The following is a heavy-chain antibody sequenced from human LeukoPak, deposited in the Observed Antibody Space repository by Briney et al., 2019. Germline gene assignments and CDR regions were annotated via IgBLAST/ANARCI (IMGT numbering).Heavy chain of an antibody. CDR3: ARDPTYCSGGRCYPYWYFDL. V-gene: IGHV1-18*01. CDR1: GYTFTSYG. J-gene: IGHJ2*01. D-gene: IGHD2-15*01. CDR2: ISAYNGNT. Sequence: ASVKVSCKASGYTFTSYGISWVRQAPGQGLEWMGWISAYNGNTNYAQKLQGRVTMTTDTSTSTAYMELRSLRSDDTAVYYCARDPTYCSGGRCYPYWYFDLWGRGTLVTVSS.